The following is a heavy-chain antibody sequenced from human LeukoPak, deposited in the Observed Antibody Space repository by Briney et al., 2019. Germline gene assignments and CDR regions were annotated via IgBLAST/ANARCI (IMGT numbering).Heavy chain of an antibody. V-gene: IGHV1-2*02. CDR1: GSTFSSYA. CDR3: ARESKGGDY. J-gene: IGHJ4*02. CDR2: INPNSGGT. Sequence: ASVKVSCKASGSTFSSYAISWVRQAPGQGLEWMGWINPNSGGTNYAQKFQGRVTMTRDRSISTAYMELSRLRSDDTAVYYCARESKGGDYWGQGTLVTVSS.